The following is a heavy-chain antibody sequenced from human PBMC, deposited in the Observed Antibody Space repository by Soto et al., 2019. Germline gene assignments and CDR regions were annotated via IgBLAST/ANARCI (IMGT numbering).Heavy chain of an antibody. CDR3: ARGLYYYDSSGYWGY. J-gene: IGHJ4*02. D-gene: IGHD3-22*01. Sequence: SLRLSCAASGFTFSPFWMHWVRQAPGKGLEWVSHMNADGSTTLYADSVKGRFTISRDNAKNSLYLQMNSLRDEDTAVYYCARGLYYYDSSGYWGYWGQGTLVTVSS. CDR1: GFTFSPFW. CDR2: MNADGSTT. V-gene: IGHV3-74*01.